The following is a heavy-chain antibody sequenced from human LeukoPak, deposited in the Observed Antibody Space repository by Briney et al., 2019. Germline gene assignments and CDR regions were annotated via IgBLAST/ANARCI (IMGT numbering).Heavy chain of an antibody. Sequence: SVKVSCKASGGTFSSYAISWVRQAPGQGLEWMGGIIPIFGTANYAQKFQGRVTITADESTSTAYMELSSLRSEDTAVYYCASGTVTTNYYYYYMDVWGKGTTVTVSS. CDR3: ASGTVTTNYYYYYMDV. J-gene: IGHJ6*03. D-gene: IGHD4-11*01. CDR2: IIPIFGTA. V-gene: IGHV1-69*13. CDR1: GGTFSSYA.